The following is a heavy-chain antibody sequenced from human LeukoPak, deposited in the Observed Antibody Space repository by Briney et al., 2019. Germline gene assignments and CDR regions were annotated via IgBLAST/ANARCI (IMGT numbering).Heavy chain of an antibody. D-gene: IGHD2-2*02. J-gene: IGHJ4*02. V-gene: IGHV1-69*13. CDR1: GGTFSSYA. Sequence: GASVKVSCKASGGTFSSYAISWVRQAPGQGLEWMGGIIPIFGTANYAQKSQGRVTITADESTSTAYMELSSLRSEDTAVYYCARSRCSSTSCYNVPVDYWGQGTLVTVSS. CDR3: ARSRCSSTSCYNVPVDY. CDR2: IIPIFGTA.